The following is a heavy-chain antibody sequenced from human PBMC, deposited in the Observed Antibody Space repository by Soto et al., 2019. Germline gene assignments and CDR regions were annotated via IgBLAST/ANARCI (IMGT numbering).Heavy chain of an antibody. CDR2: IKSKTDGGTT. Sequence: EVQLLESGGGLVQPGESLTLSCAASGFTFSSYAMSWVRQAPGKGLEWVGRIKSKTDGGTTDYAAPVKGRFTISRDDSKNTLYLQMNSLKTEDTAVYYCTTGIAAAGVDYWGQGTLVTVSS. J-gene: IGHJ4*02. CDR3: TTGIAAAGVDY. CDR1: GFTFSSYA. D-gene: IGHD6-13*01. V-gene: IGHV3-15*01.